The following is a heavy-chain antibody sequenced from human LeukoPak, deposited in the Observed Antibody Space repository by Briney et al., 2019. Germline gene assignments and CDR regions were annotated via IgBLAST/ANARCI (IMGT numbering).Heavy chain of an antibody. CDR3: VREAATDYYDSSGYYRQTEVFDA. J-gene: IGHJ3*01. CDR1: GGSISNYY. Sequence: PSETLSLTCTVSGGSISNYYWSWIRTPPGKGLEWNGHIYYSGSTNYNPSLKSRVTISVDTSKNQFSLKLRSVTAADTAVYYCVREAATDYYDSSGYYRQTEVFDAWGQGTMVTVSS. D-gene: IGHD3-22*01. CDR2: IYYSGST. V-gene: IGHV4-59*01.